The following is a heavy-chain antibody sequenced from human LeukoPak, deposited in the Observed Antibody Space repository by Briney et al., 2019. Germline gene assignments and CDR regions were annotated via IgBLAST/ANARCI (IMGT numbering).Heavy chain of an antibody. J-gene: IGHJ4*02. CDR1: GGSFSRYS. CDR3: ARGVDYYGV. D-gene: IGHD3-10*01. Sequence: SETLSLTCAVYGGSFSRYSWNWIRQPPVKGLEWIGEINHSGGTNYNPSLKSRVTISVDTSKKQFSLKLSSVTAADTAVYYCARGVDYYGVWGQGTLVTVSS. V-gene: IGHV4-34*01. CDR2: INHSGGT.